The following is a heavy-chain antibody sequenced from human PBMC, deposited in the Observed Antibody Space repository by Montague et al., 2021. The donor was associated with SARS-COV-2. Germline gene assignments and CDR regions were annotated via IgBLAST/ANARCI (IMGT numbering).Heavy chain of an antibody. CDR2: IYHSGST. D-gene: IGHD6-19*01. Sequence: SETLSLTCAVYGGSFSGWYWSWVRQPPGKGLEWIGEIYHSGSTNYNPSLKSRVIISVDKSKNQFSLKLSSVIAADTAVYYCARTGYSSGWHSFDYWGQGTLVTVSS. CDR1: GGSFSGWY. V-gene: IGHV4-34*01. CDR3: ARTGYSSGWHSFDY. J-gene: IGHJ4*02.